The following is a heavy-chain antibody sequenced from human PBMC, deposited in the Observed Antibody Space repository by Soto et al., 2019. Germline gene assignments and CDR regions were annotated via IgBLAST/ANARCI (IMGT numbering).Heavy chain of an antibody. D-gene: IGHD6-19*01. CDR1: GGTFSSYA. V-gene: IGHV1-69*13. J-gene: IGHJ5*02. Sequence: SVKVSCKASGGTFSSYAISWVRQAPGQGLEWMGGIIPIFGTANYAQKFQGRVTITEDESTSTAYMELSSLSSEATAVYYCARDGGEEGFDVAWLAPDSNQYNWFDPWGQGTLVTVSS. CDR2: IIPIFGTA. CDR3: ARDGGEEGFDVAWLAPDSNQYNWFDP.